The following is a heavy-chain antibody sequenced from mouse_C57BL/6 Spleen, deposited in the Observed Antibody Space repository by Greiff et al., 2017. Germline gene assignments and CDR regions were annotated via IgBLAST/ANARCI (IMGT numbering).Heavy chain of an antibody. V-gene: IGHV5-6*02. CDR1: GFTFSSYG. CDR3: SSRLWYERAWFAY. CDR2: ISSGGSYT. Sequence: EVKLQESGGDLVKPGGSLKLSCAASGFTFSSYGMSWVRQTPDKRLEWVATISSGGSYTYYPDSVKGRFTISRDNAKNTLYLQMSSLKSEDTAMDYCSSRLWYERAWFAYWGQGTLVTVSA. J-gene: IGHJ3*01. D-gene: IGHD2-1*01.